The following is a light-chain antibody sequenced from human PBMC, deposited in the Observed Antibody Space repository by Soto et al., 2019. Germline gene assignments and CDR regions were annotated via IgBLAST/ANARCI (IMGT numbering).Light chain of an antibody. CDR1: QGIYND. V-gene: IGKV1-27*01. Sequence: DIPMTQSPSSLSASVGDRVTITCRASQGIYNDLAWYQQKAGKVPTLLIYAVSTLQLGVPSRFSGSGSGTDFTLTISSLQPEDVATYYCQNYNSAPFTFGPGTKVDIK. CDR2: AVS. J-gene: IGKJ3*01. CDR3: QNYNSAPFT.